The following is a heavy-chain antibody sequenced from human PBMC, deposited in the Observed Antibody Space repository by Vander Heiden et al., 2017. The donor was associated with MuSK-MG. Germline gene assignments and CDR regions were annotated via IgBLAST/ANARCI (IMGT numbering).Heavy chain of an antibody. D-gene: IGHD5-12*01. CDR2: VNAYNGDT. CDR3: ARDQSSDRATGRLIDY. Sequence: QVQLVQSGAEAKKPGASVKVSCKASGYIFTNYGITWVRQAPGQGLEWMGRVNAYNGDTTYAQKLQGRVTMTTDSSTSTGYMELRSLRFDDTAIYFCARDQSSDRATGRLIDYWGHGTLVTVSS. J-gene: IGHJ4*01. CDR1: GYIFTNYG. V-gene: IGHV1-18*01.